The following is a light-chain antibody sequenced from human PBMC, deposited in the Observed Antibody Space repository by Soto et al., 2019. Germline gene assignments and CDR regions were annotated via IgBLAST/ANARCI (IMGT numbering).Light chain of an antibody. V-gene: IGLV1-47*01. CDR1: SSNIGSNY. CDR3: ATWDDSLSGVV. J-gene: IGLJ2*01. Sequence: QSALTQPPSASGTPGQRVTISCSGSSSNIGSNYVFWYQQFPGTAPKVLIYRNNQRPSGVPDRFSGSKSGTSASLAISGLRSEDEAEYYCATWDDSLSGVVFGGGTKVTVL. CDR2: RNN.